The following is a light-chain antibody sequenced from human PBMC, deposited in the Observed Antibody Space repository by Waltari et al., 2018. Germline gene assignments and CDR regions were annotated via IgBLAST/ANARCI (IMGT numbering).Light chain of an antibody. CDR1: SSNIGAGYD. Sequence: QSVLTQPPSVSGAPGQRVTISCTGSSSNIGAGYDVHWYQQLPGTAPKLLIYGNNYRPSGVPDRFSGSASGSSASLAISGLQAEDEADYYCQSYDSSLSGQGVFGGGTKLTVL. J-gene: IGLJ3*02. CDR3: QSYDSSLSGQGV. CDR2: GNN. V-gene: IGLV1-40*01.